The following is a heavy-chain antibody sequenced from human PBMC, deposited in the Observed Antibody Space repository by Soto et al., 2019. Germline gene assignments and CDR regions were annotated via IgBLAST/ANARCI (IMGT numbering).Heavy chain of an antibody. CDR2: ISGSGGST. V-gene: IGHV3-23*01. CDR3: AKDHWGYDPNWFDP. Sequence: AGGSLRLSCAASGFTFSSYAMIWVRQAPGKGLEWVSAISGSGGSTYYADSVKGRFTISRDNSKNTLYLQMNSLRAEDTAVYYCAKDHWGYDPNWFDPWGQGTLVTVSS. D-gene: IGHD5-12*01. CDR1: GFTFSSYA. J-gene: IGHJ5*02.